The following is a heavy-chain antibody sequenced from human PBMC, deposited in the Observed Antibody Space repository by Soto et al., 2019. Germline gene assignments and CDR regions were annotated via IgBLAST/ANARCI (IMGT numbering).Heavy chain of an antibody. J-gene: IGHJ6*02. D-gene: IGHD2-15*01. CDR3: ARHIDCSGGSCYLYYYYGMDV. CDR1: GGSISSSSYY. CDR2: IYYSGST. Sequence: QLQLQESGPGLVKPSETLSLTCTVSGGSISSSSYYWGWIRQPPGKGLEWIGSIYYSGSTYYNPSLKSRVTISVDTSKNQFPLKLSSVTAADTAVYYCARHIDCSGGSCYLYYYYGMDVWGQGTTVTVSS. V-gene: IGHV4-39*01.